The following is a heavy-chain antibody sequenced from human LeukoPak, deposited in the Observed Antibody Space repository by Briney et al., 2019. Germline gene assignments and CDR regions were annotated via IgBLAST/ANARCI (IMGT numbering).Heavy chain of an antibody. CDR1: GFTFSSYA. CDR3: AKSDCSSTSCYINY. Sequence: GRSLRLSCAASGFTFSSYAMHWVRQAPGKGLEWVAVISYDGSNKYYADSVKGRFTISRDNSKNTLYLQMNSLRAEDTAVYYCAKSDCSSTSCYINYWGQGTLVTVSS. J-gene: IGHJ4*02. V-gene: IGHV3-30-3*02. D-gene: IGHD2-2*02. CDR2: ISYDGSNK.